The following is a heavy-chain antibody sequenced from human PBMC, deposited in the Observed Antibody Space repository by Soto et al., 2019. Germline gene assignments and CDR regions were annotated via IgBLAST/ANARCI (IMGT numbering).Heavy chain of an antibody. J-gene: IGHJ4*02. CDR1: GFTFSSYG. V-gene: IGHV3-33*01. CDR3: ARGGHDYDYVWGSYPKDRAFDY. D-gene: IGHD3-16*02. CDR2: IWYDGSNK. Sequence: QVQLVESGGGVVQPGRSLRLSCAASGFTFSSYGMHWVRQAPGKGLEWVAVIWYDGSNKYYADSVKGRFTISRDNSKNTLYLQMNSLRAEDTAVYYCARGGHDYDYVWGSYPKDRAFDYWGQGTLVTVSS.